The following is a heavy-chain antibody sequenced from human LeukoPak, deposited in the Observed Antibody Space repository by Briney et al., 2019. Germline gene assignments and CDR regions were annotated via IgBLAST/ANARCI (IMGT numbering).Heavy chain of an antibody. J-gene: IGHJ3*02. CDR2: ISSSSSYI. V-gene: IGHV3-21*01. D-gene: IGHD3-10*01. Sequence: GGSLRLSCAASGFTFSSYSMNWVRQAPGKGLEWVSSISSSSSYIHSADSVRGRFTISRDNAKNSLFLQMNSLRAEDTAVYYCASRDPFADAFDIWGQGTMVTVSS. CDR1: GFTFSSYS. CDR3: ASRDPFADAFDI.